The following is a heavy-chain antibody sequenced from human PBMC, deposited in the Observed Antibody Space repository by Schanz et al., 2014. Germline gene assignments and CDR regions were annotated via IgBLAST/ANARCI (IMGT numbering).Heavy chain of an antibody. V-gene: IGHV3-23*04. D-gene: IGHD5-12*01. CDR3: ARDPNSVNEIDY. CDR1: GFTFSNCD. Sequence: EVHLEESGGGLVQPGGSQRLSCAVSGFTFSNCDMTWVRQALGKGLEWVAIIDGRGITTFYADSVKGRFTISRDNAKNTVYLQMNSLRDDDTAVYYCARDPNSVNEIDYWGQGTLVTVSS. CDR2: IDGRGITT. J-gene: IGHJ4*02.